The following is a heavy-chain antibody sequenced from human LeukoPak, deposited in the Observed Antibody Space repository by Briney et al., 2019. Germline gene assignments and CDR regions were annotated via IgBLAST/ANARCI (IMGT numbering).Heavy chain of an antibody. D-gene: IGHD3-10*01. CDR1: GFTFSSHG. J-gene: IGHJ4*02. CDR2: INHNGNVN. V-gene: IGHV3-7*01. CDR3: ATDPGD. Sequence: GGSLRLSCAASGFTFSSHGMHWARQAPGKGLEWVASINHNGNVNYYVDSVKGRFTISRDNAKNSLYLQMNSLRAEDTAVYYCATDPGDWGRGTLVTVSS.